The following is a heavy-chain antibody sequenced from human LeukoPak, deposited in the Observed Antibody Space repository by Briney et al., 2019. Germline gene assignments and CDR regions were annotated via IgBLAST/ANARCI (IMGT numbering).Heavy chain of an antibody. D-gene: IGHD1-20*01. J-gene: IGHJ3*02. CDR3: ARSISGTTKAFDI. V-gene: IGHV3-48*04. Sequence: PRGSLRLSCAACGFTFSSYSMNWVGQDPGEGREWVSYITSSSGTIYYADSVKGRFTISRDNGKNSLYLQMTSLRAEDTAVYYCARSISGTTKAFDIWGQGTTVTVSS. CDR2: ITSSSGTI. CDR1: GFTFSSYS.